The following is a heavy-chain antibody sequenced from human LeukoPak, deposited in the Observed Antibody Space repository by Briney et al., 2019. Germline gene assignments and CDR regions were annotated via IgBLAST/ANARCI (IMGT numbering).Heavy chain of an antibody. D-gene: IGHD6-13*01. CDR1: GYTFTGYY. Sequence: ASVKVSCKASGYTFTGYYMHWVRQAPGQGLEWMGWINPNSGGTNYAQKFQGRVTMTRDTSISTAYMELSRLRSDDTAVYYCARDRYSSSWYGYYYYYMDVWGKGTTVTVSS. CDR2: INPNSGGT. J-gene: IGHJ6*03. CDR3: ARDRYSSSWYGYYYYYMDV. V-gene: IGHV1-2*02.